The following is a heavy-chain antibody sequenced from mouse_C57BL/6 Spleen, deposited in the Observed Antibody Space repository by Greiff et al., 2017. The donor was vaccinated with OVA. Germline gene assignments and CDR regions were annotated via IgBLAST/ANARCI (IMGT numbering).Heavy chain of an antibody. CDR3: TVQYFDV. V-gene: IGHV6-3*01. Sequence: EVKVEESGGGLVQPGGSMKLSCVASGFTFSNYWMNWVRQSPEKGLEWVAQIRLKSDNYATHYAESVKGRFTISRDDSKSSVYLQMNNLRAEDTGIYYCTVQYFDVWGTGTTVTVSS. D-gene: IGHD2-14*01. J-gene: IGHJ1*03. CDR2: IRLKSDNYAT. CDR1: GFTFSNYW.